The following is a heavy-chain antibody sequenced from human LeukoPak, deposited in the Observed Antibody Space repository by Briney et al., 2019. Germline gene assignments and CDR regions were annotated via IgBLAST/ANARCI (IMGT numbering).Heavy chain of an antibody. V-gene: IGHV1-8*01. Sequence: ASVKVSCKASGYTFTSYDINWVRQATGQGLEWMGWMNPNSGNTGYAQKFQGRVTMTRNTSISTAYMELSSPRSEDTAVYYCARGGSGWLPFDYWGQGTLVTVSS. CDR1: GYTFTSYD. CDR2: MNPNSGNT. D-gene: IGHD6-19*01. J-gene: IGHJ4*02. CDR3: ARGGSGWLPFDY.